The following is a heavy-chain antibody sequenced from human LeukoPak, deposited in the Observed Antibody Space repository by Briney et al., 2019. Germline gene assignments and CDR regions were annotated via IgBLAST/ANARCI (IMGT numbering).Heavy chain of an antibody. J-gene: IGHJ6*02. CDR1: GGTFSSYA. Sequence: SVKVSCKASGGTFSSYAISWVRQAPGQGLEWMGGIIPIFGTANYAQKFQGRVTITADESTSTAYMELSSLRPEDTAVYYCARASSSPYTAYYYYGMDVWGQGATVTVSS. D-gene: IGHD6-13*01. V-gene: IGHV1-69*13. CDR3: ARASSSPYTAYYYYGMDV. CDR2: IIPIFGTA.